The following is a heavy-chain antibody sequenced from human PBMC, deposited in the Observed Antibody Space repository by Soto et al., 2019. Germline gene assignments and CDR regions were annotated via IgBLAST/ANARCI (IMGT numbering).Heavy chain of an antibody. V-gene: IGHV3-23*01. Sequence: GGSLRLSCAASGFTFSNFGMTWVRQAPGKGLEWVSDISGSGGNTYYAASVKGRFTISRDNSKNTLYLQMNSLSAEDTAVYFCAKDDGWLRTHDAFDIWGQGTMVTVSS. CDR1: GFTFSNFG. CDR3: AKDDGWLRTHDAFDI. J-gene: IGHJ3*02. CDR2: ISGSGGNT. D-gene: IGHD6-19*01.